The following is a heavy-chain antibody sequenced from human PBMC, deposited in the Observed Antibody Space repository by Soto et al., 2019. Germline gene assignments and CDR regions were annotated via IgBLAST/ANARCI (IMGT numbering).Heavy chain of an antibody. CDR1: GFTFSSYG. J-gene: IGHJ6*02. CDR2: IWYDGSNK. CDR3: ARGFFNGLLLIPYYYYGMDV. D-gene: IGHD3-16*01. Sequence: GRSLRLSCAASGFTFSSYGMHWVRQAPGKGLEWVAVIWYDGSNKYYADSVKGRFTISRDNSKNTLYLQMNSLRAEDTAVYYCARGFFNGLLLIPYYYYGMDVWGQGTTVTVSS. V-gene: IGHV3-33*01.